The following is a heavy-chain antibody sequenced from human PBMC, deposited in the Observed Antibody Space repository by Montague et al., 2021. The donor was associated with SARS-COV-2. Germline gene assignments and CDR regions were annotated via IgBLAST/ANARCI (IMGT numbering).Heavy chain of an antibody. CDR3: AWGGLGNRGFDY. V-gene: IGHV4-4*02. CDR2: TYLSGFT. J-gene: IGHJ4*02. CDR1: AVSLSSSTW. Sequence: SETLSLTCVVSAVSLSSSTWWSWVRQSPGKGLEWVGETYLSGFTXYNPSVKSRVTISLDDSRSQFSLRLTSVTAADTAVYFCAWGGLGNRGFDYWGQGALVTVSS. D-gene: IGHD3/OR15-3a*01.